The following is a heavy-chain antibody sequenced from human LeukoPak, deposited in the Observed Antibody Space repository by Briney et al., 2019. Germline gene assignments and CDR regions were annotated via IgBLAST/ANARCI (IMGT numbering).Heavy chain of an antibody. V-gene: IGHV4-4*07. D-gene: IGHD1-14*01. Sequence: TTSETLSLTCSVDTVNHNHWNWVRQSAGTGLECIGRVHTTSGNTFANPSLWGRVTVSIDTTKNEFLLQLTSMTAADTAVYHCARELRNIGEYYFDYWGQGVPVTVSS. CDR1: TVNHNH. CDR2: VHTTSGNT. J-gene: IGHJ4*02. CDR3: ARELRNIGEYYFDY.